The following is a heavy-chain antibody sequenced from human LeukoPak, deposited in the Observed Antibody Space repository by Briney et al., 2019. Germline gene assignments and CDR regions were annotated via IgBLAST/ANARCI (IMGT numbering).Heavy chain of an antibody. V-gene: IGHV3-30-3*01. J-gene: IGHJ5*02. CDR2: ISYDGSNK. CDR3: ARGGGGYGISWFDP. D-gene: IGHD6-25*01. Sequence: GGSLRLSCAASGFTFSSYAMHWVRQAPGKGLEWVAVISYDGSNKYYADSVKGRFTISRDNSKNTLYLQMNSLRAEDTAVYYCARGGGGYGISWFDPWGQGTLVTVSS. CDR1: GFTFSSYA.